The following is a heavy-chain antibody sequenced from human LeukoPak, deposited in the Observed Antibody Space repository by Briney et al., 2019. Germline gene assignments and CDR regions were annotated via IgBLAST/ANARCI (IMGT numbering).Heavy chain of an antibody. CDR2: INPNSGGT. CDR3: ARASGGGSWYRG. D-gene: IGHD6-13*01. J-gene: IGHJ4*02. V-gene: IGHV1-2*02. Sequence: ASVKVSCKASGYTFTGYYMHWVRQAPGQGLEWMGWINPNSGGTNYAQKFQGRVTMTRDTSISTAYMELSRLRSDDTAVYYCARASGGGSWYRGWGQGTLVTVSS. CDR1: GYTFTGYY.